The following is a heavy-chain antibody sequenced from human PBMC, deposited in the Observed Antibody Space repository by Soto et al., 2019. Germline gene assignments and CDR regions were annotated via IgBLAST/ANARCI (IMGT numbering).Heavy chain of an antibody. J-gene: IGHJ3*02. D-gene: IGHD2-2*02. V-gene: IGHV3-21*01. CDR2: ISSSSNHV. CDR1: GFSFSTYS. CDR3: ARDLPLYTGVFDM. Sequence: EVQLVESGGGLVKPGGSLRLSCAASGFSFSTYSINWVRQAPGKGLEWVSSISSSSNHVYYADSVKGRFTISRDNAKNSLYLQMNSLRAEYTAVYYCARDLPLYTGVFDMWGQGTMVTVSS.